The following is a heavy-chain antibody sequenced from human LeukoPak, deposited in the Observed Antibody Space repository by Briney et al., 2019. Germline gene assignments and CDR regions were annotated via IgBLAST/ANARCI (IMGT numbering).Heavy chain of an antibody. Sequence: ASVKVSCKASGYTFTSYGISWVRQAPGQGLEWMGWISAYNGNTNYAQKLQGRVTMTTDTSTSTAYMELRSLRSDDTAVYYCARDPGVGEFSWGMDVWGKGTTVTVSS. CDR2: ISAYNGNT. CDR1: GYTFTSYG. V-gene: IGHV1-18*04. D-gene: IGHD3-10*01. CDR3: ARDPGVGEFSWGMDV. J-gene: IGHJ6*04.